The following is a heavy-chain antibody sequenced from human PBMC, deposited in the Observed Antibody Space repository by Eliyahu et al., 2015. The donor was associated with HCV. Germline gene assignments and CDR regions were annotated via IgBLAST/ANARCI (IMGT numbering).Heavy chain of an antibody. Sequence: QVQLQESGPGLVKPSETLSLTCTVSGGSXXTYXWXGIRQPPGKGXEWIGDXXYCGSTNYNPPLKSRVTISVDTSKNQFSLNLTSVTAADTAVYYCASGGGGIAVAGTGGWFDPWGQGTLVTVSS. CDR1: GGSXXTYX. D-gene: IGHD6-19*01. V-gene: IGHV4-59*01. CDR2: XXYCGST. CDR3: ASGGGGIAVAGTGGWFDP. J-gene: IGHJ5*02.